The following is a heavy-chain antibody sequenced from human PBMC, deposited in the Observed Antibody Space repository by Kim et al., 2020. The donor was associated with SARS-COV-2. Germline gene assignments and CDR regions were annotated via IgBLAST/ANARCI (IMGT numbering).Heavy chain of an antibody. Sequence: TPSLQSRVTISVDTSRNQFSLKLSSVTAADTAVYYCARGLGFYSQYYVDYWGQGTLVTVSS. D-gene: IGHD3-10*01. V-gene: IGHV4-34*01. CDR3: ARGLGFYSQYYVDY. J-gene: IGHJ4*02.